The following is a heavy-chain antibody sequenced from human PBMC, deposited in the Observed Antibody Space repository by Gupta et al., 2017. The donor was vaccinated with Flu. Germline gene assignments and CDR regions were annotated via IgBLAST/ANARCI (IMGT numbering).Heavy chain of an antibody. Sequence: QVQLVESGGGVVQPGRSLRLSCATSGFSFSTYVIHWVRQAPGKGLEWVATISHDGTNKDYADSVKGRFTISRDNSKNTLYLQMESLRAEDTAVYFCARDRFLEWLLPLDYWGQGTLVTVSS. D-gene: IGHD3-3*01. CDR1: GFSFSTYV. CDR2: ISHDGTNK. V-gene: IGHV3-30-3*01. CDR3: ARDRFLEWLLPLDY. J-gene: IGHJ4*02.